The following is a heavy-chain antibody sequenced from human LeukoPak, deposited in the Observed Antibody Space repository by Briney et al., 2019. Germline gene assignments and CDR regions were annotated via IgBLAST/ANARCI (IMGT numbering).Heavy chain of an antibody. CDR1: GGSISSSSHY. V-gene: IGHV4-39*01. J-gene: IGHJ4*02. D-gene: IGHD1-26*01. CDR2: IYYSGST. CDR3: ASSEWELRGMAIDY. Sequence: KSSETLSLTRTVSGGSISSSSHYWAWIRQSPGTGLEWIGSIYYSGSTYYNPSLKSRATISVDTSKNQISLKVSSVTAADTAVYYCASSEWELRGMAIDYWGQGSLVTVSS.